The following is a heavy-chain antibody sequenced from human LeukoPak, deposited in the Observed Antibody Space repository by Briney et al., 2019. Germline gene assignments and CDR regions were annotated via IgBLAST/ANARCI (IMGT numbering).Heavy chain of an antibody. D-gene: IGHD2-15*01. CDR2: ISDSSSTI. Sequence: PGGSLRLSCAASGFTFSSYSMNWVRQAPGKGLEWVSYISDSSSTIYYADSVKGRFTISRDNAKNSLYLQMNSLRAEDTAVYYCASETCSGGRCYSYYYYYGMDVWGQGTTVTVSS. J-gene: IGHJ6*02. V-gene: IGHV3-48*04. CDR1: GFTFSSYS. CDR3: ASETCSGGRCYSYYYYYGMDV.